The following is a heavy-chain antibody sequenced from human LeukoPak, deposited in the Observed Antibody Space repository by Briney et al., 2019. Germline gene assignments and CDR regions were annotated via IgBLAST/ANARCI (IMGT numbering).Heavy chain of an antibody. V-gene: IGHV3-15*01. Sequence: GGSLRLSCAASGFTFSNAWMSWVRQAPGKGLEWVGRIKSKTDGGTTDYAAPVKGRFTISRDDSKNTLYLQMNSLKTEDTAVYYCTTGTLGIPYFDYWGQGTLVTVSS. J-gene: IGHJ4*02. CDR1: GFTFSNAW. CDR2: IKSKTDGGTT. D-gene: IGHD1-26*01. CDR3: TTGTLGIPYFDY.